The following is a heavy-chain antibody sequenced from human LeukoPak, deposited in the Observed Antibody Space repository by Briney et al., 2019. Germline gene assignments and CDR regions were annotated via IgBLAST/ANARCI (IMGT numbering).Heavy chain of an antibody. CDR2: IYTSGTT. V-gene: IGHV4-4*07. CDR1: GGSISSYY. CDR3: AREEVLYYFDY. Sequence: SETLSLTCTVSGGSISSYYWSWIRQPAGKGLEWIGRIYTSGTTNYNPSLKSRVTISVDTSKNQSSLKLSSVTAADTAVYYCAREEVLYYFDYWGQGTLVTVSS. D-gene: IGHD2-15*01. J-gene: IGHJ4*02.